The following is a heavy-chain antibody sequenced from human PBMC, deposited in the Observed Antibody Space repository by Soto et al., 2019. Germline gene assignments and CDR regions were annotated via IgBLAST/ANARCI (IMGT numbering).Heavy chain of an antibody. CDR2: IIPIFGTA. V-gene: IGHV1-69*12. CDR1: GGTFSSYA. D-gene: IGHD1-26*01. Sequence: QVQLVQSGAEVKKPGSSVKVSCKASGGTFSSYAISWVRQAPGQGLEWMGGIIPIFGTANYAQTIQGRVTITADESTSTAYMELRSLRSEDTAVYYCCWGTGSYHGTEYFQHWGQGTLVTVSS. J-gene: IGHJ1*01. CDR3: CWGTGSYHGTEYFQH.